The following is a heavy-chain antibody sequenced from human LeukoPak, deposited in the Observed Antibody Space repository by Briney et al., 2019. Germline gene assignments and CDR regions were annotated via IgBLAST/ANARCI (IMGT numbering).Heavy chain of an antibody. CDR2: ISSSSSYI. D-gene: IGHD6-6*01. CDR1: GFTFSSCS. J-gene: IGHJ6*03. V-gene: IGHV3-21*01. Sequence: GGSLRLSCAASGFTFSSCSMNWVRQAPGKGLEWVSSISSSSSYIYYADSVKGRFTISRDNAKNSLYLQMNSLRAEDTAVYYCARARLYSSSEGYYYHYMDVWGKGTTVTVSS. CDR3: ARARLYSSSEGYYYHYMDV.